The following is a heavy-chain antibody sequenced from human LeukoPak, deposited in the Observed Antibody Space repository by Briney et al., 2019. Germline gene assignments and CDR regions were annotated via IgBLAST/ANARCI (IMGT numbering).Heavy chain of an antibody. D-gene: IGHD5-12*01. CDR2: ISGSGGNT. CDR1: GFTFSSYA. V-gene: IGHV3-23*01. CDR3: AKGGGYEAQYYYYYLDV. J-gene: IGHJ6*03. Sequence: GGSLRLSCAASGFTFSSYAMHWVRQAPGKGLEWVSGISGSGGNTYYADSVKGRFTVSRDNSKNTLYLQMKSLRAEDTAVYYCAKGGGYEAQYYYYYLDVWGKGTTVTTSS.